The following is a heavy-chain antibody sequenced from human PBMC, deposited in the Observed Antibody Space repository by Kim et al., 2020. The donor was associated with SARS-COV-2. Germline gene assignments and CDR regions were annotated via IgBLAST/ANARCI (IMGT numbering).Heavy chain of an antibody. V-gene: IGHV3-53*04. CDR2: T. D-gene: IGHD3-16*01. Sequence: TYYADSLKGRFTIATHKSKNTLYLQMNSLGAEDTAVYYCARDLGPYGMDVWGQGTTVTVSS. CDR3: ARDLGPYGMDV. J-gene: IGHJ6*02.